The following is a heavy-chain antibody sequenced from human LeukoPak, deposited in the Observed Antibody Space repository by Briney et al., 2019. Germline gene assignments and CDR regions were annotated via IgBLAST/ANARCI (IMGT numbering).Heavy chain of an antibody. CDR1: GFTFSDYY. D-gene: IGHD3-22*01. Sequence: GGSLRLSCAASGFTFSDYYMSWIRQAPGKGLEWVSAISGSGGSTYYADSVKGRFTISRDNSKNTLYLQMNSLRAEDTAVYYCAKMRPTMIVVVTSATGYYFDYWGQGTLVTVSS. CDR3: AKMRPTMIVVVTSATGYYFDY. V-gene: IGHV3-23*01. J-gene: IGHJ4*02. CDR2: ISGSGGST.